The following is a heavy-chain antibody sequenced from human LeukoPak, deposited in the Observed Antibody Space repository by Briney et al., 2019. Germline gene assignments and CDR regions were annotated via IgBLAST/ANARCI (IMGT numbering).Heavy chain of an antibody. CDR1: GFTFITYW. CDR3: ARVRIEYDYVWGSYRRNPSFDY. CDR2: IKQDGREK. J-gene: IGHJ4*02. Sequence: PGGSLRLSCAASGFTFITYWMSWVRQAPGKGLEWVANIKQDGREKYYVDSVKGRFTISRDNAKNSVYLQMNSLRAEDTAMYHCARVRIEYDYVWGSYRRNPSFDYWGQGTLVTVSS. D-gene: IGHD3-16*02. V-gene: IGHV3-7*01.